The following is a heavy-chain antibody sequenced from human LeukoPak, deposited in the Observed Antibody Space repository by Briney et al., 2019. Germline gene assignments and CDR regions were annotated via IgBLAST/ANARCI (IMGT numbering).Heavy chain of an antibody. V-gene: IGHV4-34*01. J-gene: IGHJ4*02. CDR1: GGSFSGYY. Sequence: KSSETLSLTCAVYGGSFSGYYWSWIRQPPGKGLEWIGEINHSGSTNYNPSLKSRVTISVDTSKNQFSLKLSSETAADTAVYYCAREGYYGSGRLTDFWGQGTLVTVSS. D-gene: IGHD3-10*01. CDR3: AREGYYGSGRLTDF. CDR2: INHSGST.